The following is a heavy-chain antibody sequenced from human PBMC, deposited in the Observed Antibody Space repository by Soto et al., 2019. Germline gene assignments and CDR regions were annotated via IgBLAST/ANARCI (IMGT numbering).Heavy chain of an antibody. V-gene: IGHV3-72*01. J-gene: IGHJ4*02. D-gene: IGHD3-22*01. CDR3: VXATYLSDSSGYTRCLDY. CDR2: SRDKPQGYST. CDR1: GFTLSYHY. Sequence: GGSLRLSCAGSGFTLSYHYIDWVRQAPGKGLEWVGRSRDKPQGYSTAYAASVKGRFTTSRDESKNSAYLQMNSLKTEDTAVYYCVXATYLSDSSGYTRCLDYWGQGTLVTVSS.